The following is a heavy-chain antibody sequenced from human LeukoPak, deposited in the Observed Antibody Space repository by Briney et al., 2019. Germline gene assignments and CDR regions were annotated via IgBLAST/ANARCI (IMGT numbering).Heavy chain of an antibody. CDR3: ARDLFGAGTSASCDY. CDR2: ISYDGSNK. V-gene: IGHV3-30*03. D-gene: IGHD6-19*01. Sequence: QPGRSLRLSCAASGFTFSSYGMHWVRQAPGKGLEWVAVISYDGSNKYYADSVKGRFTISRDNSKNTLYLQMNSLRAEDTAVYYCARDLFGAGTSASCDYWGQGTLVTVSS. J-gene: IGHJ4*02. CDR1: GFTFSSYG.